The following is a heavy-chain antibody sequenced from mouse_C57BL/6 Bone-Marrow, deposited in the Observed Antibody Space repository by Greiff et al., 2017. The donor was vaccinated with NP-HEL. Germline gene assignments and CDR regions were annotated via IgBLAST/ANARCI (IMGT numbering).Heavy chain of an antibody. Sequence: VQLQQPGAELVRPGSSVKLSCKASGYTFTSYWMHWVKQRPIQGLEWIGNIDPSDSETHYNQKFKDKATLTVDKSSSTAYMQLSSLTSEDSAVYDCARWRRSNYVGDFDVWGTGTTVTVSS. CDR1: GYTFTSYW. J-gene: IGHJ1*03. CDR3: ARWRRSNYVGDFDV. V-gene: IGHV1-52*01. D-gene: IGHD2-5*01. CDR2: IDPSDSET.